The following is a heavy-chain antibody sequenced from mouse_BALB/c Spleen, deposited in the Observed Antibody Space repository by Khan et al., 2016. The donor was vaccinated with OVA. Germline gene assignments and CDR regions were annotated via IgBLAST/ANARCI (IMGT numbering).Heavy chain of an antibody. J-gene: IGHJ3*01. D-gene: IGHD2-1*01. CDR1: GFNIKDTY. CDR2: IDPPNDDS. Sequence: VQLKESGAELVKPGASVKLSCSASGFNIKDTYIHWMKQRPEQGLEWIGRIDPPNDDSKYGPKFQAKATLTADTSSNTAYLQLSSLNSEDTAFYYCATLYGNPLAFWGQGTLVSVSA. V-gene: IGHV14-3*02. CDR3: ATLYGNPLAF.